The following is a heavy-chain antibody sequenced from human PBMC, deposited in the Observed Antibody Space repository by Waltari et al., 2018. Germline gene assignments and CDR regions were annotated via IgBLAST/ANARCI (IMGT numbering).Heavy chain of an antibody. J-gene: IGHJ4*02. D-gene: IGHD3-16*01. CDR1: VYTFSSYS. CDR2: ISSSSSYI. Sequence: EVHLVESGGGLVKPGWSLGLSCAASVYTFSSYSMNWVRQAPGKGLEWVSSISSSSSYIYYADSVKGRFTISRDNAKNSLYLQMNSLRAEDTAVYYCARVGDEFDYWGQGTLVTVSS. V-gene: IGHV3-21*01. CDR3: ARVGDEFDY.